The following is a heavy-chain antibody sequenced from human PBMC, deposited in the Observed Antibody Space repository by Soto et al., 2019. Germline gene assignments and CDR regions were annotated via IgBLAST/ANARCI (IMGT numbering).Heavy chain of an antibody. D-gene: IGHD6-25*01. CDR2: IYYSGSA. Sequence: SETLSLTCTVSGGSISSSSYYWGWVRQPPGKGLEWIGTIYYSGSASYNPSHKSRITISVDTSKKQFSLKLSSVTAADTAVYKWARQGVSSGWFDYGGQGPLVTVSP. V-gene: IGHV4-39*01. J-gene: IGHJ4*02. CDR1: GGSISSSSYY. CDR3: ARQGVSSGWFDY.